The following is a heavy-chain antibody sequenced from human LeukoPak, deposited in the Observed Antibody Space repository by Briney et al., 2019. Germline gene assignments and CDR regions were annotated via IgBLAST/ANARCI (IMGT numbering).Heavy chain of an antibody. V-gene: IGHV3-66*02. D-gene: IGHD3-22*01. CDR2: IYDDNT. CDR3: ARDLAMIVDI. Sequence: GGSLRLSCAASGFTVSAYAMAWVRQAPGKGLEWVSTIYDDNTHYADSVKGRFTISRDNSKNTLYLQMNSLRAEDTAVYYYARDLAMIVDIWGQGTMVTVSS. J-gene: IGHJ3*02. CDR1: GFTVSAYA.